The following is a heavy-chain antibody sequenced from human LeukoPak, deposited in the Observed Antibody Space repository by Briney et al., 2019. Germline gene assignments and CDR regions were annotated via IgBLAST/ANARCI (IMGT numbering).Heavy chain of an antibody. Sequence: ASVKVSCKAYGYTFTDYYMHWVRQAPGQGLEWMGWINPNSGGTNYAQKFQGRVTMTRNTSISTAYMELSRLRSDDTAVYYCAREGPIVGATHLVDYWGQGTLVTVSS. D-gene: IGHD1-26*01. CDR1: GYTFTDYY. V-gene: IGHV1-2*02. CDR2: INPNSGGT. J-gene: IGHJ4*02. CDR3: AREGPIVGATHLVDY.